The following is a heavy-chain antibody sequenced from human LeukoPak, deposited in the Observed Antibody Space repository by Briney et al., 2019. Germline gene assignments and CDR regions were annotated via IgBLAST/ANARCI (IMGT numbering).Heavy chain of an antibody. Sequence: GGSLRLSCAASGFTFSNAWMTWVRQAPGKGLERVGRIKSKTDGGTTDYAAPVKGRFTISRDDSKNTLYLQMNSLKTEDTAVYYCTREAVTANGYFDYWGQGTLVTVSS. V-gene: IGHV3-15*01. CDR3: TREAVTANGYFDY. D-gene: IGHD2-21*02. J-gene: IGHJ4*02. CDR2: IKSKTDGGTT. CDR1: GFTFSNAW.